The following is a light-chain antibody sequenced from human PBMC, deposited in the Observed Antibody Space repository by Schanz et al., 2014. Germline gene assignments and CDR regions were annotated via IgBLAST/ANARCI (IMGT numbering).Light chain of an antibody. CDR3: QHYNTYVFT. V-gene: IGKV1-39*01. CDR1: QSFSRY. J-gene: IGKJ3*01. Sequence: DIQMTQSPSSLSASVGDRVTITCRASQSFSRYLNWYQQKPGKAPKLLIYATSSLQSGVPSRFSGSGSGTEFTLTINGLQSDDFATYYCQHYNTYVFTFGPGTKVDIK. CDR2: ATS.